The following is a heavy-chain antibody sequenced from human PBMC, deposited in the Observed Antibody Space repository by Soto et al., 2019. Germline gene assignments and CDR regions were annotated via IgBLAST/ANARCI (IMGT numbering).Heavy chain of an antibody. V-gene: IGHV3-48*01. CDR2: ISSSSNSI. J-gene: IGHJ3*02. D-gene: IGHD2-15*01. Sequence: GGALRLSCAAPGFPFSTYSMNLVRQAPGEGVEWLSYISSSSNSIYYADSVKGRFTISRDNAKNSLYLQMNSLRAEDTAVYYCAREGYCSGGRCHDDAFDIWGQGTMVTVSS. CDR3: AREGYCSGGRCHDDAFDI. CDR1: GFPFSTYS.